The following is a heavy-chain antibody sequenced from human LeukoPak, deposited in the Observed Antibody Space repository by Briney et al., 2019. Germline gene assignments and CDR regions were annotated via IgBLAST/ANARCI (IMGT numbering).Heavy chain of an antibody. D-gene: IGHD3-10*01. CDR2: IIPIFGTA. CDR1: GGIFSSYA. CDR3: ARDPGFGEKWFEAFDI. J-gene: IGHJ3*02. V-gene: IGHV1-69*06. Sequence: SVKVSFKASGGIFSSYAISWVRQAPGQGLEWMGGIIPIFGTANYAQKFQGRVTITADKSTSTAYMELSSLRSEDTAVYYCARDPGFGEKWFEAFDIWGQGTMVTVSS.